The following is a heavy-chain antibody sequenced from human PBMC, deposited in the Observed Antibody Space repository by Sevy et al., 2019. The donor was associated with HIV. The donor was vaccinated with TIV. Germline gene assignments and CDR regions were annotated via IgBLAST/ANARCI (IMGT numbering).Heavy chain of an antibody. D-gene: IGHD3-10*01. V-gene: IGHV3-7*01. CDR2: IKQDGSEK. Sequence: GGSLRLSCAASGFSFSWYWMSWVRQTPEKGLERVAKIKQDGSEKNYVDSVKGRFTISRDNAKNSLYLQMNSLRAEDTAVYYCASKGGWGTNDAFDTWGQGTMVTVSS. J-gene: IGHJ3*02. CDR3: ASKGGWGTNDAFDT. CDR1: GFSFSWYW.